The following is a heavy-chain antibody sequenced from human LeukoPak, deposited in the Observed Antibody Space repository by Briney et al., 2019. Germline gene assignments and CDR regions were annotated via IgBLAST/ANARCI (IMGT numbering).Heavy chain of an antibody. D-gene: IGHD1-26*01. CDR1: GYTLTELS. CDR3: ASRGVVGATSAFDI. CDR2: FDPEDGET. V-gene: IGHV1-24*01. J-gene: IGHJ3*02. Sequence: ASVKVSCKVSGYTLTELSMHWVRQAPGKGLEWMGGFDPEDGETIYAQKFQGRVTMTEDTSTDTAYMELSSLRSEDTAVYYCASRGVVGATSAFDIWGQGTMVTVSS.